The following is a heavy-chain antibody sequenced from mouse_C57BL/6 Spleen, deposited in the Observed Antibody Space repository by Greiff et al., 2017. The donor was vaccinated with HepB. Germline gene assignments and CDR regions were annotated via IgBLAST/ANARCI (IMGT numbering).Heavy chain of an antibody. J-gene: IGHJ3*01. CDR3: ATNWESAY. Sequence: VQLQQSGPGLVKPSQSLSLTCSVTGYSITSGYYWNWIRQFPGNKLEWMGYISYDGSNNYNPSLKNRISITRDTSKNQFFLKLNSVTTEDTATYYCATNWESAYWGQGTLVTVSA. CDR2: ISYDGSN. D-gene: IGHD4-1*01. V-gene: IGHV3-6*01. CDR1: GYSITSGYY.